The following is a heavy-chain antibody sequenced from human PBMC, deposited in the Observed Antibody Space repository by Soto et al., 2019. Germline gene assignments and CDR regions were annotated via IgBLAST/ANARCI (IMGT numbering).Heavy chain of an antibody. CDR1: GGSISSYY. CDR2: MYSGGNT. D-gene: IGHD4-17*01. CDR3: ARHIRGRDYGEFDH. V-gene: IGHV4-59*08. Sequence: PSETLSLTCTVSGGSISSYYWSWIRQPPGKGLEWIAYMYSGGNTNYNPSLKSRVTIALDTSKNQLSLKLSSVTAADTAVYYCARHIRGRDYGEFDHWGKAILVTVFS. J-gene: IGHJ4*02.